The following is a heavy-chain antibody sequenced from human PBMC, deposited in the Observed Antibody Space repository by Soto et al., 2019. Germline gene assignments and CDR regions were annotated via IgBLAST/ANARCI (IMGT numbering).Heavy chain of an antibody. CDR1: GYTFTNYG. J-gene: IGHJ4*02. D-gene: IGHD3-10*01. V-gene: IGHV1-18*01. Sequence: GASVKVSCKASGYTFTNYGISRVRQAPGQGLEWMGWISHWGKTNYAQKLQGRVTMTTDTSASTAFMELRSLRSDDTAMYFCARDLDGSGSYYTDYWGQGTLVTVSS. CDR2: ISHWGKT. CDR3: ARDLDGSGSYYTDY.